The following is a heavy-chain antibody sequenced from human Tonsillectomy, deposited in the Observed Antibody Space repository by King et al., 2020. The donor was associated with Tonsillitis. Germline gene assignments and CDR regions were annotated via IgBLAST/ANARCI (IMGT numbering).Heavy chain of an antibody. J-gene: IGHJ3*01. Sequence: VQLVESGGGLVQPGGSLRLACEGSGFSFSTYALTWVRQAPGKGLEWVSAINGNGRSTYSADSVEGRFTISRDNSKNTLFLQMNSLSAEDTAVYYCATYHSGSPVPDAFDDWGQGTMVTVSS. CDR1: GFSFSTYA. CDR3: ATYHSGSPVPDAFDD. V-gene: IGHV3-23*04. D-gene: IGHD6-25*01. CDR2: INGNGRST.